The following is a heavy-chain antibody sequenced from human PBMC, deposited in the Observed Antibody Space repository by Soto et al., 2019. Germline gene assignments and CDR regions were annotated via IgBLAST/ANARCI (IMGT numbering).Heavy chain of an antibody. V-gene: IGHV4-31*03. CDR2: IYCYEGTYT. J-gene: IGHJ4*02. Sequence: QVKLQESGPGLVKPSQTLSLTCTVSGGSISSGGNYWSWIRQHPEKGLEWIGYIYCYEGTYTHYNPSLMSRVTISGDTSKNQFSLKLSSVTAADTAVYYCARRYHDILTGTTAFDYWGLGTLVTVSS. CDR3: ARRYHDILTGTTAFDY. D-gene: IGHD3-9*01. CDR1: GGSISSGGNY.